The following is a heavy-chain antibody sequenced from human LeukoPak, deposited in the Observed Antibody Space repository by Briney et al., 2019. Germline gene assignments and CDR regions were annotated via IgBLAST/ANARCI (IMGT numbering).Heavy chain of an antibody. J-gene: IGHJ5*02. V-gene: IGHV4-38-2*01. CDR1: GFTFSSYW. D-gene: IGHD4-11*01. CDR2: IYHSGST. Sequence: GSLRLSCAASGFTFSSYWMHWVRQAPGKGLEWIGSIYHSGSTYYNPSLKSRVTISVDTSKNQFSLKLSSVTAADTAVYYCARRPGGYSNLPNWFDPWGQGTLVTVSS. CDR3: ARRPGGYSNLPNWFDP.